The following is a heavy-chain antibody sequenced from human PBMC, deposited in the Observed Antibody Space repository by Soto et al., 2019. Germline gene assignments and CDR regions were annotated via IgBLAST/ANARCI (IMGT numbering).Heavy chain of an antibody. CDR1: GGVFRNYV. J-gene: IGHJ5*01. D-gene: IGHD1-26*01. CDR2: IIPVFGTA. Sequence: QVQLVQSGAEVKKPGSSVKVSCKASGGVFRNYVINWVRQAPGQGLEWMGGIIPVFGTADYPQKFQGRVTITADESTTTAYMELTRLKTEDTAVYFCARDRWGSYSFDSWGQGTLVTVAS. V-gene: IGHV1-69*01. CDR3: ARDRWGSYSFDS.